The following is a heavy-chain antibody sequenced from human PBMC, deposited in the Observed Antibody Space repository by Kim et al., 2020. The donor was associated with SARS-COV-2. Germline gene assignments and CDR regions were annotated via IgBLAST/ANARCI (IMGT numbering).Heavy chain of an antibody. D-gene: IGHD2-2*01. Sequence: GESLKISCQGSGYTFSNFWVAWVRQLPGRGLEWMGIVYSGDSDADYSPSFKGQVSISADMPTNTAYLQWRSLKASDTAIYYCARTNCGATNCDKANYYYGLDVWGQGTMVSVSS. CDR1: GYTFSNFW. V-gene: IGHV5-51*04. CDR3: ARTNCGATNCDKANYYYGLDV. CDR2: VYSGDSDA. J-gene: IGHJ6*02.